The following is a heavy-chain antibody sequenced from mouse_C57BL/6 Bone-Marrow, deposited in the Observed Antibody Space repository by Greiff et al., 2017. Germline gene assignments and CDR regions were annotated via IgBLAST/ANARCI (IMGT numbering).Heavy chain of an antibody. J-gene: IGHJ3*01. Sequence: EVPLKESGPGLVKPSQSLSLPCSVTGYSITSGYYLNWIRQFPGNKLEWMGYISYDGSNNYNPSLKNRISITRDTSKNQFFLKLNSVTTEDTATYYCARGNYLFAYWGQGTLVTVSA. CDR2: ISYDGSN. CDR1: GYSITSGYY. V-gene: IGHV3-6*01. CDR3: ARGNYLFAY. D-gene: IGHD2-1*01.